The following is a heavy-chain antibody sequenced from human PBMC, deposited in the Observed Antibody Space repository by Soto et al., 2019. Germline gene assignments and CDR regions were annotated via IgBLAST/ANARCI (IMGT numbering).Heavy chain of an antibody. CDR1: GGSFSGYY. Sequence: QVQLQQWGAGLLKPSETLSLTCAVYGGSFSGYYWTWIRQPPGTGLEWIGEINHSGSTNYNPSLNTQVNISVDTSQNLFSRKLTSVTAADTAVYYCARDKITGLFDYWGQGNLVTVSS. J-gene: IGHJ4*02. CDR3: ARDKITGLFDY. D-gene: IGHD2-8*02. V-gene: IGHV4-34*01. CDR2: INHSGST.